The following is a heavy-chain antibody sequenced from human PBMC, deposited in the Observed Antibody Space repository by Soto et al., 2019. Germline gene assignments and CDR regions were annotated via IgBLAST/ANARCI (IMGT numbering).Heavy chain of an antibody. V-gene: IGHV4-30-2*01. CDR3: ARATFFRTGYYDATDYYFFDY. D-gene: IGHD3-22*01. CDR2: IYYTGGT. CDR1: GGSISSGTFS. Sequence: SETLSLTCGVSGGSISSGTFSWTWIRQPPGKGLEFIGSIYYTGGTYYNPSLKSRVTISVDRSKNQFSLNLSSVAAADTAMYYCARATFFRTGYYDATDYYFFDYWGQGTLVTVSS. J-gene: IGHJ4*02.